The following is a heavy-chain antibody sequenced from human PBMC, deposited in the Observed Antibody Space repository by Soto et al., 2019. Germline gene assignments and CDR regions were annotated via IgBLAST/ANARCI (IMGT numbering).Heavy chain of an antibody. CDR2: IYYSGSN. CDR1: GGSISSGDYY. V-gene: IGHV4-30-4*01. J-gene: IGHJ4*02. Sequence: QVQLQESGPGLVKPSQTLSLTCTVSGGSISSGDYYWSWIRQPPGKGLEWIGYIYYSGSNYYNPSLKSLVNISVDTSKNQFSLKLSSVTAADTAVYYCAREWGFTPQDGMSGSYGSDYWGQGTLVTVSS. D-gene: IGHD1-26*01. CDR3: AREWGFTPQDGMSGSYGSDY.